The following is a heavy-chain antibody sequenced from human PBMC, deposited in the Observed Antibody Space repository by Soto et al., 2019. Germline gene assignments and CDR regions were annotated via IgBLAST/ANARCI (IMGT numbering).Heavy chain of an antibody. CDR3: AKVRDKASDYFDY. V-gene: IGHV3-23*01. Sequence: EVQLLESGGGLVQPGGSLRLSCAASGFTFSSYAMSWVRQAPGKGLEWVPAISGSGGSTYYADSVKGRFTISRDNSKNTLYLQMNSLRAEDTAVYYCAKVRDKASDYFDYWGQGTLVTVSS. CDR1: GFTFSSYA. CDR2: ISGSGGST. J-gene: IGHJ4*02. D-gene: IGHD2-15*01.